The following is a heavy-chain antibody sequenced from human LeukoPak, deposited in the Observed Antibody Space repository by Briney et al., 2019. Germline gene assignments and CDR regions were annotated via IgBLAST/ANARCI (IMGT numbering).Heavy chain of an antibody. CDR1: GGSISSSSYY. Sequence: SETLSLTCTVSGGSISSSSYYWGWIRQPPGKGLEWIGSIYYSGSTYYNPSLKSRVTISVDTSKNQFSLKLSSVTAADTAVYYCARLLAVADAFDIWGQGTLVTVSS. J-gene: IGHJ3*02. CDR3: ARLLAVADAFDI. D-gene: IGHD6-19*01. V-gene: IGHV4-39*01. CDR2: IYYSGST.